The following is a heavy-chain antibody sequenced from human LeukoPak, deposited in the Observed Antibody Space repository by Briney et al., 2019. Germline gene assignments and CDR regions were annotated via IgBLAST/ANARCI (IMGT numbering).Heavy chain of an antibody. D-gene: IGHD3-9*01. Sequence: GGSLRLSCAASGFTFSSYSMNWVRQAPGEGLEWVSCISSSSSTIYYADSVKGRFTISRDNAKNSLYLQMNSLRDEDTAVYYCARVRYFDEPDDYWGQGTLVTVSS. CDR3: ARVRYFDEPDDY. CDR1: GFTFSSYS. J-gene: IGHJ4*02. CDR2: ISSSSSTI. V-gene: IGHV3-48*02.